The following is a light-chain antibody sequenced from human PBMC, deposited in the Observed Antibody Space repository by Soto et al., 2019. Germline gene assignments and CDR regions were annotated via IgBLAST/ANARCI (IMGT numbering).Light chain of an antibody. CDR3: GSWDSSLSAYV. CDR1: SSNIGGNS. V-gene: IGLV1-51*01. J-gene: IGLJ1*01. CDR2: DDN. Sequence: QSVLTQPHSVSAAPGQKVTISCSGSSSNIGGNSVSWYQQLPGTAPKLLIYDDNKRPSEIPDRFSGSKSGTSATLGITGFQTGDEADYYCGSWDSSLSAYVFGTGTKVTVL.